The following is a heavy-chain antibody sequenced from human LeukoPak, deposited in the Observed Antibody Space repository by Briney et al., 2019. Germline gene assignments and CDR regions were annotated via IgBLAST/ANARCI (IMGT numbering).Heavy chain of an antibody. D-gene: IGHD4-17*01. V-gene: IGHV3-13*01. CDR3: ARAPHGDYFDY. CDR1: GFTFSDYD. CDR2: ISTAGDT. J-gene: IGHJ4*02. Sequence: GGSLRLSCAASGFTFSDYDMPWVRQTTGKALEWVSAISTAGDTFYPGSVKGRFTISREDAKNSLYLQMNSLRAGDTAVYFCARAPHGDYFDYWGQGTLVTVSS.